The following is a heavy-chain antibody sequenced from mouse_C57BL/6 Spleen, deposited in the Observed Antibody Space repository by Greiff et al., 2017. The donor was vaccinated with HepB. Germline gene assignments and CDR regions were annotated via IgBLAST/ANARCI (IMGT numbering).Heavy chain of an antibody. CDR3: TRSLRGAMDY. CDR1: GYTFTDYE. D-gene: IGHD6-1*01. Sequence: VQLQESGAELVRPGASVTLSCKASGYTFTDYEMHWVKQTPVPGLEWIGAIDPETGGTAYNQKFKGKAILTADKSSSTAYMELRSLTSEDSAVYYCTRSLRGAMDYWGQGTSVTVSS. CDR2: IDPETGGT. V-gene: IGHV1-15*01. J-gene: IGHJ4*01.